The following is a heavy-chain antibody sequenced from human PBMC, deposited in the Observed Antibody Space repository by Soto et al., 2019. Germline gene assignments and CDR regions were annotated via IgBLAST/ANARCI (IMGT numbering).Heavy chain of an antibody. Sequence: GGSLRLSCAASGFTFSSYWMSWVRQAPGKGLEWVANIKQDGSEKYYVDSVKGRFTISRDNAKNSLYLQMNSLRAEDTAVYYCARGGIVVVVAALLPDNWFDPWGQGTLVTVSS. CDR1: GFTFSSYW. J-gene: IGHJ5*02. D-gene: IGHD2-15*01. CDR3: ARGGIVVVVAALLPDNWFDP. CDR2: IKQDGSEK. V-gene: IGHV3-7*01.